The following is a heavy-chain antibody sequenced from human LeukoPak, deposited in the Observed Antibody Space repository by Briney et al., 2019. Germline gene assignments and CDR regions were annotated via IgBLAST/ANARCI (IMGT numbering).Heavy chain of an antibody. CDR1: GFTFSNYW. Sequence: GGSLTLSCAASGFTFSNYWMHWVRQATGKGLVWFSRINSDGSSTSYADSVKGRFTISRDNAKNTLYLQMNSLRAEDTGVYYCARVHDTMMDYWGQGTLVTVSS. CDR3: ARVHDTMMDY. J-gene: IGHJ4*02. D-gene: IGHD3-22*01. V-gene: IGHV3-74*01. CDR2: INSDGSST.